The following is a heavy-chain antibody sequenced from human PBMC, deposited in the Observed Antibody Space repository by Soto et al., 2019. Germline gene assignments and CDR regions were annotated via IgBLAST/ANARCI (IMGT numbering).Heavy chain of an antibody. D-gene: IGHD7-27*01. CDR2: ISGSADST. J-gene: IGHJ6*03. V-gene: IGHV3-23*01. Sequence: SWVSKKKGKGLEWVSGISGSADSTYYADSVKGRFTIPRDSSKNTLYLQMNSLRAEDTAIYYCAKGLTGDYSYYTDVWGKGTSVTVSS. CDR3: AKGLTGDYSYYTDV.